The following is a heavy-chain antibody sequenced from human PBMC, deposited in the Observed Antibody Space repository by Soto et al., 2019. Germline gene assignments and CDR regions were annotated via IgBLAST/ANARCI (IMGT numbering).Heavy chain of an antibody. Sequence: EVQLVESGGGLIQPGGSLRLSCAASGFTVSSNYMSWVRQAPGKGLEWVSITYSGGRTYYADSVKGRFTISRDNSKNTLYLQMNSLRAEDTAVYYCARGIGIAAVYGMDVWGQGTTVTVSS. CDR1: GFTVSSNY. CDR2: TYSGGRT. V-gene: IGHV3-53*01. J-gene: IGHJ6*02. CDR3: ARGIGIAAVYGMDV. D-gene: IGHD6-13*01.